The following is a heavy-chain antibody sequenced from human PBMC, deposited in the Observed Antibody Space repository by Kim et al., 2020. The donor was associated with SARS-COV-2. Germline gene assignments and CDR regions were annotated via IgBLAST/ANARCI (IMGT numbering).Heavy chain of an antibody. Sequence: SETLSLTCAVYGGSFSGYYWSWIRQPPGKGLEWIGEINHSGSTNYNPSLKSRVTISVDTSKNQFSLKLSSVTAADTAVYYCARGRRSGSGGSCYADYWGQGTLVTVSS. CDR1: GGSFSGYY. D-gene: IGHD2-15*01. CDR3: ARGRRSGSGGSCYADY. V-gene: IGHV4-34*01. CDR2: INHSGST. J-gene: IGHJ4*02.